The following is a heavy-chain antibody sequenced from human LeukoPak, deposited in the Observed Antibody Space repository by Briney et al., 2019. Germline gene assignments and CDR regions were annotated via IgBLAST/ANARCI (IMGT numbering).Heavy chain of an antibody. J-gene: IGHJ3*02. CDR2: IIPTFGTA. Sequence: AASVKVSCKASGGTFSSYAISWVRQAPGQGLEWMGGIIPTFGTANYAQKFQGRVTITADESTSTAYMELSSLRSEDTAVYYCASTADNITIFGVVIFGAFDIWGQGTMVTVSS. D-gene: IGHD3-3*01. V-gene: IGHV1-69*01. CDR1: GGTFSSYA. CDR3: ASTADNITIFGVVIFGAFDI.